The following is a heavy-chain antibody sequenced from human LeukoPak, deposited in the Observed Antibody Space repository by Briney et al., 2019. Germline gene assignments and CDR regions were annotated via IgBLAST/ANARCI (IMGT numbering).Heavy chain of an antibody. V-gene: IGHV3-66*02. Sequence: GGSLRLSCAASGFTVSSNYMSRVRQAPGKGLEWVSVIYSGGSTYYADSVKGRFTISRDNSKNTLYLQMNILRAEDTAVYYCAGPQYCSSTSCHPDAFDIWGQGTMVTVSS. CDR2: IYSGGST. J-gene: IGHJ3*02. D-gene: IGHD2-2*01. CDR1: GFTVSSNY. CDR3: AGPQYCSSTSCHPDAFDI.